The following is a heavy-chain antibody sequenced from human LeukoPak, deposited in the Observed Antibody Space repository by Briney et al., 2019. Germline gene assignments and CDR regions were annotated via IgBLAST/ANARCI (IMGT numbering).Heavy chain of an antibody. V-gene: IGHV3-48*03. J-gene: IGHJ4*02. Sequence: GGSLRLSCAASGFSFSTYEMNWVRQAPGKGLEWVSYIDATSGTIHYGDSVKGRFTISRDNAKNSLYLQMNSLRVEDTAVYYCARDATVGVPGTLYFDHWGEGILVTVSS. CDR3: ARDATVGVPGTLYFDH. CDR2: IDATSGTI. D-gene: IGHD6-19*01. CDR1: GFSFSTYE.